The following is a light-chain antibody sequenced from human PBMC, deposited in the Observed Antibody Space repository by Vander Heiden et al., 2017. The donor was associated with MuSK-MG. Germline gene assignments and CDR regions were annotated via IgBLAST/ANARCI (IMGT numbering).Light chain of an antibody. CDR1: SSNIGSNS. V-gene: IGLV1-44*01. CDR2: SNN. Sequence: QSVLTQPPSVSVTPGQRVTISCSGSSSNIGSNSVNWYQQLPGTAPKLLIYSNNQRPSGVPDRFSGSKSGTSASLAISGLQAEDEADYYCEAWDDSVKVFGTGTKVTVL. CDR3: EAWDDSVKV. J-gene: IGLJ1*01.